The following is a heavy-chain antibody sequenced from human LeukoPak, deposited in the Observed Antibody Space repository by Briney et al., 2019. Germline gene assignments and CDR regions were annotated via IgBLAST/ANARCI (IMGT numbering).Heavy chain of an antibody. CDR2: ISHSGTT. CDR1: GGSFSDYQ. D-gene: IGHD3-16*01. J-gene: IGHJ3*02. Sequence: SETLSLTCAVSGGSFSDYQWNRIRQSPGKGLEWLGEISHSGTTTYNPSLKSRVTISVDTSKNQFSLRLRSVTAADTAVYYCARGLVWRFLLDSRRDSFDIWGQGTTITVSS. CDR3: ARGLVWRFLLDSRRDSFDI. V-gene: IGHV4-34*01.